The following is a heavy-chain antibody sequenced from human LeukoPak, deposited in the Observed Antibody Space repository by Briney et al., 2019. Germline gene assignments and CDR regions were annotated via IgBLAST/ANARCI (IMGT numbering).Heavy chain of an antibody. J-gene: IGHJ3*02. CDR2: IYYSGST. CDR1: GGSISSYY. CDR3: ARDLRQQLVFDI. V-gene: IGHV4-59*12. Sequence: SETLSLTCTVSGGSISSYYWSWIRQPPGKGLEWIGYIYYSGSTNYNPSLKSRVTMSVDTSKNQFSLKLSSVTAADTAVYYCARDLRQQLVFDIWGQGTMVTVSS. D-gene: IGHD6-13*01.